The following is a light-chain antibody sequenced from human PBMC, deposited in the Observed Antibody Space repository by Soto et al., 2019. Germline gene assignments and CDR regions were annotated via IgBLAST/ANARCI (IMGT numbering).Light chain of an antibody. Sequence: EIVMTQSPATLSVSPGERATLSCRASQSVSSKLGWYQQKPGQAPMLLIYGASIRATGIPARFTGSGSGTEFTLTISSLQSEDFAVYYYQQYNNWARTFGPGTKLDIK. V-gene: IGKV3-15*01. J-gene: IGKJ3*01. CDR1: QSVSSK. CDR2: GAS. CDR3: QQYNNWART.